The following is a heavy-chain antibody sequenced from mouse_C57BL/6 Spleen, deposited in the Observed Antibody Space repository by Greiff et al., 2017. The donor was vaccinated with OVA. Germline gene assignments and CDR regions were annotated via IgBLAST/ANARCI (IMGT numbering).Heavy chain of an antibody. V-gene: IGHV1-80*01. J-gene: IGHJ4*01. CDR2: IYPGDGGT. Sequence: VKLLEPGAELVKPGASVKISCKASGYAFSSYWMNWVKQRPGKGLAWIGKIYPGDGGTHYNGKFKGKATLTADKSSSTAYMQLSILTSEDSAVYFCARVGIGAMDDWGQGTSVTVAS. CDR1: GYAFSSYW. CDR3: ARVGIGAMDD.